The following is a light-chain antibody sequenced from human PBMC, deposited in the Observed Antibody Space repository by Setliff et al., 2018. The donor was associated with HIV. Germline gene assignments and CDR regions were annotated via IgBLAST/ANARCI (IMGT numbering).Light chain of an antibody. V-gene: IGLV2-14*01. CDR3: SSYTSSNTWL. Sequence: SALTQPASVSGSPGQSITISCAGSSSDIGGHDFVSWYQQDPGKAPKLMIYGVNNRPSGVSNRFSGSKSGNTASLTISGLQAEDEADYYCSSYTSSNTWLFGGGTKVTVL. CDR1: SSDIGGHDF. J-gene: IGLJ3*02. CDR2: GVN.